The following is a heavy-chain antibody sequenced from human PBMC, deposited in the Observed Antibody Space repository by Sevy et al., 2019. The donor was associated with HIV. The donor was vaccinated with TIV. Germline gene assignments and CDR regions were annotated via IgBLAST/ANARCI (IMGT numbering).Heavy chain of an antibody. Sequence: GGSLRLSCAASGFTFNNYAMNWVRQAPGKGLEWVSTISGSGGYTYYAESVKGRFTISRDNSNNILYLQMNSLRAEDTAVYYCEAITTAGRDYWGQGTLVTVSS. CDR1: GFTFNNYA. D-gene: IGHD6-13*01. V-gene: IGHV3-23*01. CDR2: ISGSGGYT. J-gene: IGHJ4*02. CDR3: EAITTAGRDY.